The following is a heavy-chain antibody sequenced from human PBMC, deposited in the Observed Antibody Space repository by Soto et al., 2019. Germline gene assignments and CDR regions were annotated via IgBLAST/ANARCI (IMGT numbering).Heavy chain of an antibody. V-gene: IGHV3-23*01. Sequence: EVQLLESGGRLVQPGGSLRLSCVASGVTFSSYAMSWVRQAPGKGLEWVSAISGSGGTTFYADSVEGRFAISRDNSNNTLHLQMSSLRAEDTALYFCAKQRAGFGSGSDTYYFDSWGQGTLVTVSS. D-gene: IGHD3-10*01. CDR3: AKQRAGFGSGSDTYYFDS. CDR1: GVTFSSYA. J-gene: IGHJ4*02. CDR2: ISGSGGTT.